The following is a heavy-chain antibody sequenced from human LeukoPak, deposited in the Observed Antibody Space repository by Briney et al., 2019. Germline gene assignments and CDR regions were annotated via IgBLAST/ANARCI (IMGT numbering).Heavy chain of an antibody. D-gene: IGHD6-13*01. V-gene: IGHV4-59*01. J-gene: IGHJ5*02. Sequence: SETLSLTCTVSGGSISSYYWSWIRQPPGKGLEWIGYIYYSGSTNYNPSLKSRVTISVDTSKNQFSLKPSSVTAADTAVYYCARDLIAAAGDNWFDPWGQGTLVTVSS. CDR2: IYYSGST. CDR1: GGSISSYY. CDR3: ARDLIAAAGDNWFDP.